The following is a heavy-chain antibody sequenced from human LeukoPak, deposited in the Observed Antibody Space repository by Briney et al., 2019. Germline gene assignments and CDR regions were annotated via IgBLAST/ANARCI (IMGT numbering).Heavy chain of an antibody. CDR1: GGSISSYY. J-gene: IGHJ4*02. CDR2: IYYSGST. Sequence: SETLSLTCTVSGGSISSYYWSWIRQPPGKGLEWIGYIYYSGSTNYNPSLKSRVTISVDTSKNQFSLKLSSATAAETAVYYCARGESGYDPIDYWGQGTLVTVSS. D-gene: IGHD5-12*01. CDR3: ARGESGYDPIDY. V-gene: IGHV4-59*01.